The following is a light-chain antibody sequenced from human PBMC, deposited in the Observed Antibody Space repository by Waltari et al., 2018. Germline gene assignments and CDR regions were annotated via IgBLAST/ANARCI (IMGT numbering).Light chain of an antibody. CDR1: HTISSG. Sequence: DIQVTQSPSTLSASVGDRVTLTCRASHTISSGLAWYQPKPGKAPKPPIYKASFLESGVPSRFSGSGSGTEFTLTISSLQPDDFATYYCQVFETFGQGTKLEIK. V-gene: IGKV1-5*03. CDR2: KAS. CDR3: QVFET. J-gene: IGKJ2*01.